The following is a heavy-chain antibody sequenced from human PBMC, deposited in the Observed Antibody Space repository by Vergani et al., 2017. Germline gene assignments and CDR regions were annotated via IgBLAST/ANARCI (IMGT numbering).Heavy chain of an antibody. D-gene: IGHD3-22*01. J-gene: IGHJ4*02. CDR3: ARADSINYYDSSGQXFDY. V-gene: IGHV3-11*05. CDR1: GFTFSDYY. CDR2: ISSSSSYT. Sequence: QVQLVESGGGLVKPGGSLRLSCAASGFTFSDYYMSWIRQAPGKGLEWVSYISSSSSYTNYADSVKCRFTISRDNAKNSLYLQMNSLRAEDTAVYYCARADSINYYDSSGQXFDYWGQGTLVTVSS.